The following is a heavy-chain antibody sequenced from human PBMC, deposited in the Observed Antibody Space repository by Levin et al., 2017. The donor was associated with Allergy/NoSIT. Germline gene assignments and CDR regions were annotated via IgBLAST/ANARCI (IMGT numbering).Heavy chain of an antibody. Sequence: SETLSLTCTVSGGSISSSSYYWGWIRQPPGKGLEWIGSIYYSGSTYYNPSLKSRVTISVDTSKNQFSLKLSSVTAADTAVYYCARFDRIAVAVDYWGQGTLVTVSS. CDR3: ARFDRIAVAVDY. D-gene: IGHD6-19*01. CDR2: IYYSGST. V-gene: IGHV4-39*01. CDR1: GGSISSSSYY. J-gene: IGHJ4*02.